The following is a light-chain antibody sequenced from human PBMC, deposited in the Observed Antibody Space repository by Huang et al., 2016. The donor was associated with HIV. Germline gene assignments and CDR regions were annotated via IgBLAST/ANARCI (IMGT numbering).Light chain of an antibody. CDR1: QSINNN. V-gene: IGKV3-15*01. Sequence: EVVMTQSPDTLSVSPRERATVSCKTSQSINNNLAWYQQKPGQAPRLLIDRTSTRATGVPARFSGGGSGTEFTLTISSLQSEDFGIYYCQQSSNWPPIYTFGQGTKLEI. CDR2: RTS. J-gene: IGKJ2*01. CDR3: QQSSNWPPIYT.